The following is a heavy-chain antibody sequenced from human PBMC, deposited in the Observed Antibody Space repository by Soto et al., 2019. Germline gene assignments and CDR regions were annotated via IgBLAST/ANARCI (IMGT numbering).Heavy chain of an antibody. J-gene: IGHJ4*02. V-gene: IGHV3-23*03. CDR2: IVGDASSI. CDR1: GFTFRTYA. Sequence: RRLSCAAYGFTFRTYAMNWVRQAPGKGLEWVAVIVGDASSIDYADSVKGRFTISRDNSKNIMYLQMTSLKVEDTATYFCAKDLRPDGRYDLDNWGQGTQVKVSS. CDR3: AKDLRPDGRYDLDN. D-gene: IGHD2-15*01.